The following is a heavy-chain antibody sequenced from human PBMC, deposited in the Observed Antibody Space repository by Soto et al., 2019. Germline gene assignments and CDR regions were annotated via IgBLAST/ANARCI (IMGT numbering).Heavy chain of an antibody. D-gene: IGHD2-2*01. CDR2: FDPEDGET. J-gene: IGHJ6*02. V-gene: IGHV1-24*01. CDR3: ATGSYCSSTSCLYDTPQTYYYYGMDV. Sequence: QVQLVQSGAEVKKPGASVKVSCKVSGYTLTELSMHWVRQAPGKGLEWMGGFDPEDGETIYAQKFQGRVTMTEDTATDTAYMELSSLRSEDTAVYYYATGSYCSSTSCLYDTPQTYYYYGMDVWGQGTTVTVSS. CDR1: GYTLTELS.